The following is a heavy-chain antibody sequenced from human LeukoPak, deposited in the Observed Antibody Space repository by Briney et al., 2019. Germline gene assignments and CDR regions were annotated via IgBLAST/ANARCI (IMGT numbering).Heavy chain of an antibody. CDR2: IYYSGST. Sequence: PSETLSLTCTVSGDSINSYYWSWIRQPPGKGLEWIGYIYYSGSTNYNSSLKSRVTISVDTSKNQFSLNLSSMTAADTAVYYCARAGSGWSFDYWGQGTLVTVSS. J-gene: IGHJ4*02. CDR3: ARAGSGWSFDY. D-gene: IGHD6-19*01. CDR1: GDSINSYY. V-gene: IGHV4-59*01.